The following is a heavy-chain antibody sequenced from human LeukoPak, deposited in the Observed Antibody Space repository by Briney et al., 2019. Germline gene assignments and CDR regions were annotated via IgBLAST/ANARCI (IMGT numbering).Heavy chain of an antibody. J-gene: IGHJ1*01. CDR3: ATDAYFDMRGGPRR. Sequence: GGSLRLSCAASGFTFSSYGMHWVRQAPGKGLEWVAFIRYDGSTKYYGDSVKGRFTISRDNSKNTLFLELNSLRAEDTAVYYCATDAYFDMRGGPRRWGQGTLVSVSS. CDR2: IRYDGSTK. CDR1: GFTFSSYG. D-gene: IGHD3-9*01. V-gene: IGHV3-30*02.